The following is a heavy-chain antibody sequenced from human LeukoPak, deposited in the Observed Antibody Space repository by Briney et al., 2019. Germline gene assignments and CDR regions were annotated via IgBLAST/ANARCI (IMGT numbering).Heavy chain of an antibody. CDR1: GYTFTSYG. D-gene: IGHD1-26*01. Sequence: ASVKVSCKASGYTFTSYGISWVRQAPGQGLEGMGWISAYNGNTNYAQKLQGRVTMTTDTSTSTAYMELRSLRSDDTAVYYCARDQWELTQSDGGWFDPWGQGTLVTVSS. J-gene: IGHJ5*02. CDR2: ISAYNGNT. V-gene: IGHV1-18*01. CDR3: ARDQWELTQSDGGWFDP.